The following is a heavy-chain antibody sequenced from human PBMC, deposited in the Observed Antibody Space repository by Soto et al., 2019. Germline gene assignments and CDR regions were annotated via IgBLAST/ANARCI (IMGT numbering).Heavy chain of an antibody. D-gene: IGHD3-3*01. V-gene: IGHV4-59*01. CDR2: AYSSGST. J-gene: IGHJ4*02. CDR1: GGSLFNYY. CDR3: ARGPRYGFCDY. Sequence: SETLSLTCTVSGGSLFNYYWSWMRQPPGKGLEWIGSAYSSGSTYYNPSLKSRVTISVDTSKNQFSLKLRSMNAADTAVYFCARGPRYGFCDYWGRRTLVTGSS.